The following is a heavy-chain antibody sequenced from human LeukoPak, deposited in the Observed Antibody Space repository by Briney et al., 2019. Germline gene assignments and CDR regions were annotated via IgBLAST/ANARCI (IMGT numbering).Heavy chain of an antibody. CDR2: VSGNGGST. J-gene: IGHJ3*02. CDR3: AKMGYSSTWGNSDAFDI. CDR1: GFTFSSYA. Sequence: PGGSLRLSCAASGFTFSSYAMSWVRQVPGKGLDWVSAVSGNGGSTYYAGSVKGRFTISRDNSENTLYLQMNSLRAEDTAVYYCAKMGYSSTWGNSDAFDIWGQGTMVTVSS. V-gene: IGHV3-23*01. D-gene: IGHD6-13*01.